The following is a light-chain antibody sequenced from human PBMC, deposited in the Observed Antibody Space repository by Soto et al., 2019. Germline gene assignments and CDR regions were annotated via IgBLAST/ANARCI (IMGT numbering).Light chain of an antibody. CDR1: QTINRF. V-gene: IGKV1-39*01. CDR3: QQTYIMPWT. J-gene: IGKJ1*01. CDR2: TAS. Sequence: DIQMTQSPSSLSASVGDRVTITCRASQTINRFLNWYQQKAGAAPKLLIYTASSLQGGVPSRFSGSESGTDFTLTISSLQPEDFAIYYCQQTYIMPWTFGQGTKVEIK.